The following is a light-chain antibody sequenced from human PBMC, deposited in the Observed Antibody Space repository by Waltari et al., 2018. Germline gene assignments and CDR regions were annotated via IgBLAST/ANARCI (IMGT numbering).Light chain of an antibody. Sequence: SYVLTQPPSVSGAPGQTVTITCGGAHIGPKPVHWYQQKPGRAPLLVVYDDTDRPSGIPDRFSGSNSQTTATLTISGLEAGDEADCYCQVFLSRPIVWVFGGGTRLSVL. J-gene: IGLJ3*02. CDR2: DDT. V-gene: IGLV3-21*02. CDR3: QVFLSRPIVWV. CDR1: HIGPKP.